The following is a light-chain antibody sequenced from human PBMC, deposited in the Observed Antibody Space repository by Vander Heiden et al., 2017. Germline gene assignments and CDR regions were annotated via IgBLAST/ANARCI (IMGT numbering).Light chain of an antibody. CDR2: EAT. J-gene: IGLJ1*01. Sequence: QSALTQPASVSGSPGQSTPIPCTGTNTDLGSYDLVSWYQHRPGDSPKLLIFEATKRPSGVSSRFSASKSGNTASLTISGLQAEDEADYWCCSYAGSTTFVFGTGTKVTVL. V-gene: IGLV2-23*02. CDR3: CSYAGSTTFV. CDR1: NTDLGSYDL.